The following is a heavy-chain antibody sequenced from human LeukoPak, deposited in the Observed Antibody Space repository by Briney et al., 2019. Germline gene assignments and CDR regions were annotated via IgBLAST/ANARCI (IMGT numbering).Heavy chain of an antibody. D-gene: IGHD3-10*01. V-gene: IGHV3-21*01. CDR2: ISSSSSYI. CDR3: ASDAVGSGAFDI. J-gene: IGHJ3*02. CDR1: GFTFSSYS. Sequence: GGSLRLSCAASGFTFSSYSMNWVRQAPGKGLEWVSSISSSSSYIYYADSVKGRFTISRDNAKDSLYLQMNSLRAEDTAVYYCASDAVGSGAFDIWGQGTMVTVSS.